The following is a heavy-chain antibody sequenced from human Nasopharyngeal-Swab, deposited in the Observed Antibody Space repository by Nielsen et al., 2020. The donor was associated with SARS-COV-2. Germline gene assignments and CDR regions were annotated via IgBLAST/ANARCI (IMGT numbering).Heavy chain of an antibody. D-gene: IGHD6-13*01. V-gene: IGHV5-10-1*01. Sequence: ARQMPGKGLEGMGRIDPSDSYTNYSPSFQGHVTISAVKTISSAYLQWSSLKASDNAMYYCARRGGTAGSDAFDIWGQGTMVTVSS. J-gene: IGHJ3*02. CDR3: ARRGGTAGSDAFDI. CDR2: IDPSDSYT.